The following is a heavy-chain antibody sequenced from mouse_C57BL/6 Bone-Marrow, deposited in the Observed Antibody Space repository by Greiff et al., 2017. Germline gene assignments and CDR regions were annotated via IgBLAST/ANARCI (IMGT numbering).Heavy chain of an antibody. J-gene: IGHJ3*01. V-gene: IGHV1-74*01. CDR1: GYTFTSYW. D-gene: IGHD2-12*01. CDR3: AIAYSNDAWFAY. CDR2: INPSDSDT. Sequence: VQLQQPGAELVKPGASVKVSCKASGYTFTSYWMHWVKQRPGQGLEWIGRINPSDSDTNYNQKFKGKATLTVDKSSSTAYMQLSSLTSEDSAVYYCAIAYSNDAWFAYWGQGTLVTVSA.